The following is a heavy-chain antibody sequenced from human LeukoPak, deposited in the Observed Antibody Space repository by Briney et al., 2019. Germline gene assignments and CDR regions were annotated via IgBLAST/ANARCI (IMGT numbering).Heavy chain of an antibody. V-gene: IGHV4-30-4*01. Sequence: PSQTLSLTCTVSGGSISSGDYYWSWIRQPPGKGLEWIVYIYYSGSTYYNPSLKSRVTISVDTSKNQFSLKLSSVTAADTAVYYCARALGYCSSTSCYPDYWGQGTLVTVSS. CDR3: ARALGYCSSTSCYPDY. D-gene: IGHD2-2*01. J-gene: IGHJ4*02. CDR1: GGSISSGDYY. CDR2: IYYSGST.